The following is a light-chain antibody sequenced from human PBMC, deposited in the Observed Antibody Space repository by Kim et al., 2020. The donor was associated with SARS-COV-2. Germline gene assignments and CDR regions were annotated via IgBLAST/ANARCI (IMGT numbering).Light chain of an antibody. CDR2: SSN. J-gene: IGLJ3*02. CDR3: AAWDDSLNGWV. CDR1: SSNIGSNS. Sequence: ELTQPPSASGTPGQRVTISCSGGSSNIGSNSVNWYHQLPGTAPKLLIYSSNQRPSGVPDRFSGSKSGTSASLAISGLQSDDEADYYCAAWDDSLNGWVFGGGTQLTVL. V-gene: IGLV1-44*01.